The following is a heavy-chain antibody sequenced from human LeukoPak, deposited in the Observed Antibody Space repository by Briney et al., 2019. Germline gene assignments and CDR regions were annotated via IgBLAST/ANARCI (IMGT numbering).Heavy chain of an antibody. D-gene: IGHD5-18*01. Sequence: SQTLSLTCTVSGGSISSGSYYWSWIRQPAGKGLEWIGRIYTSGSTNYNPSLKSRVTISVDTSKNQFSLKLSSVTAADTAVYYCARAVDTAMVTGFDYWGQGTLVTVSS. CDR3: ARAVDTAMVTGFDY. V-gene: IGHV4-61*02. CDR2: IYTSGST. J-gene: IGHJ4*02. CDR1: GGSISSGSYY.